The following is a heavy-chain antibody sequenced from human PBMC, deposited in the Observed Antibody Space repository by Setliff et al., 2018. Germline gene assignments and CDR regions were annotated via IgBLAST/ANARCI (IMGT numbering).Heavy chain of an antibody. CDR2: INNYSFKT. CDR3: TRDRGHGARWPLFDY. J-gene: IGHJ4*02. CDR1: GYTFTNYG. D-gene: IGHD3-10*01. Sequence: GASVKVSCKTSGYTFTNYGITWVRQAPGQGLEWMGWINNYSFKTNYPQKFLGRVTVTTDTSTGTAYMELGSLTSDDTAVYYCTRDRGHGARWPLFDYWGQGTLVTVSS. V-gene: IGHV1-18*01.